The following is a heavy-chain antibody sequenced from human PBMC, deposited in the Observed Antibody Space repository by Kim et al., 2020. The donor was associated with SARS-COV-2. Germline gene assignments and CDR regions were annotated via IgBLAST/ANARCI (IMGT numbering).Heavy chain of an antibody. D-gene: IGHD2-2*01. V-gene: IGHV3-30*04. CDR3: SRDFHCDRTNCRYY. Sequence: GGSLRLSCAASGFTFSSYAMHWVRQAPGKGLEWVAAISYDGSNKYHADSVKGRFTLSRDNSKNTLYLQMSSLRAEDTAIYFCSRDFHCDRTNCRYYWGEGRMITVSP. CDR1: GFTFSSYA. CDR2: ISYDGSNK. J-gene: IGHJ4*02.